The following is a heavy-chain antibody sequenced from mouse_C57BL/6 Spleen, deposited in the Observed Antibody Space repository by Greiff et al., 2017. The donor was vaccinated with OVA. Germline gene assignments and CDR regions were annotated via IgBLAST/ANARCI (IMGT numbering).Heavy chain of an antibody. CDR2: ISYSGST. Sequence: EVMLVESGPGMVKPSQSLSLTCTVTGYSITSGYDWHWIRHFPGNKLEWMGYISYSGSTNYNPSLKSRISITHDTSKNHFFLKLNSVTTEDTATYYCARGDYGNPWFAYWGQGTLVTVSA. V-gene: IGHV3-1*01. CDR1: GYSITSGYD. CDR3: ARGDYGNPWFAY. J-gene: IGHJ3*01. D-gene: IGHD2-1*01.